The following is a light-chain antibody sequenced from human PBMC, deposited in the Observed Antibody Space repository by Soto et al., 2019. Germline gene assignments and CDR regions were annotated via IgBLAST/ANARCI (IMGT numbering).Light chain of an antibody. Sequence: ELVLTQSPGTLSLSPGERVALSCRASQSVRGDYLAWYQQKPGQPPRLLIYEASRRAPGIPDRFTGSGSGTEFILTISSLQSEDFAVYFCQQYHDWPRTFGQGTKLEIK. CDR3: QQYHDWPRT. V-gene: IGKV3-20*01. CDR2: EAS. CDR1: QSVRGDY. J-gene: IGKJ2*01.